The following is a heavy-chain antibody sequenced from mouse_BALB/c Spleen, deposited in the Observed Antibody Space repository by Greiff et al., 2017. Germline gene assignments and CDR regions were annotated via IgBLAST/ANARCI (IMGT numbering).Heavy chain of an antibody. J-gene: IGHJ1*01. CDR2: IWGGGST. D-gene: IGHD2-3*01. CDR3: AKHGDGYYRNFDV. CDR1: GFSLTDFG. Sequence: QVQLQQSGPGLVAPSQSLSITCPVSGFSLTDFGVSWIRQPPGKGLEWLGVIWGGGSTYYNSALKSRLSISKDNSKSQVFLKMNSLQTDDTAMYYCAKHGDGYYRNFDVWGAGTTVTVSS. V-gene: IGHV2-6-5*01.